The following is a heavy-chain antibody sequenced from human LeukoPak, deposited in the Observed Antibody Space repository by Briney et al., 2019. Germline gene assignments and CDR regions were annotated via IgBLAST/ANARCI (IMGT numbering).Heavy chain of an antibody. CDR2: INHSGST. V-gene: IGHV4-34*01. CDR3: ARDDYGGNPDY. J-gene: IGHJ4*02. D-gene: IGHD4-23*01. Sequence: PSETLSLTCAVYGGSFSGYYWSWIRQPPGKGLEWIGEINHSGSTNYNPSLKSRVTISVDTSKNQFSLKLRFVTAADTAVYYCARDDYGGNPDYWGQGTLVTVSS. CDR1: GGSFSGYY.